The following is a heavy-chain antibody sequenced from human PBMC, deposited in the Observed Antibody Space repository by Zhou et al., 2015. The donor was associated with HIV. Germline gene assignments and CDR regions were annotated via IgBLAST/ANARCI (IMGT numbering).Heavy chain of an antibody. D-gene: IGHD3-22*01. CDR1: GGTFSSYA. CDR2: IIPIFGTA. J-gene: IGHJ6*02. CDR3: ARASSDSSGYYFIPKYYYYGMDV. V-gene: IGHV1-69*12. Sequence: QVQLVQSGAEVKKPGSSVKVSCKASGGTFSSYAISWVRQAPGQGLEWMGGIIPIFGTANYAQKFQGRVTITADESTSTAYMELSSLRSEDTAVYYCARASSDSSGYYFIPKYYYYGMDVWGQGTTVTVSS.